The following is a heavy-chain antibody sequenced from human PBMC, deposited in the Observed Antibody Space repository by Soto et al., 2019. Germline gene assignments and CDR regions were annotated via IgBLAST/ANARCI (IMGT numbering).Heavy chain of an antibody. J-gene: IGHJ4*02. CDR1: GYTFSSYF. V-gene: IGHV1-18*01. CDR3: ARTSDLGYIDY. Sequence: ASVKVSCKASGYTFSSYFISWVRQAPGQGLEWMGWISAYNGNTNYAQNLQGRVTMTTDTSTSTAYMELRSLRSDDTAVYYCARTSDLGYIDYSGQATLVTVSS. D-gene: IGHD2-21*02. CDR2: ISAYNGNT.